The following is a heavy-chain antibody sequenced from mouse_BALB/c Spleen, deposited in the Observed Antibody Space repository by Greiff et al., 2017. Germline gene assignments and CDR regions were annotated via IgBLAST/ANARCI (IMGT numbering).Heavy chain of an antibody. Sequence: VHVKQSGAELVKPGASVKLSCTASGFNIKDTYMHWVKQRPEQGLEWIGRIDPANGNTKYDPKFQGKATITADTSSNTAYLQLSSLTSEDTAVYYCARGGTATEGFAYWGQGTLVTVSA. CDR1: GFNIKDTY. CDR2: IDPANGNT. J-gene: IGHJ3*01. V-gene: IGHV14-3*02. CDR3: ARGGTATEGFAY. D-gene: IGHD1-2*01.